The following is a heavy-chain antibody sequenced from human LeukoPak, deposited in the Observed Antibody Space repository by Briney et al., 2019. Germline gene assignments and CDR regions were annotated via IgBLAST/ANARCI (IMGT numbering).Heavy chain of an antibody. CDR3: ARLRWRDYYYYYMDV. D-gene: IGHD3-3*01. J-gene: IGHJ6*03. CDR1: GFTFSSYW. CDR2: IKQDGSEK. Sequence: GGSLRLSCAASGFTFSSYWMSWVRQAPGKGLEWVANIKQDGSEKYYVDSVKGRFTISRDNAKNSLYLQMNSLRAEDTAVYYCARLRWRDYYYYYMDVWGKGTTVTVSS. V-gene: IGHV3-7*01.